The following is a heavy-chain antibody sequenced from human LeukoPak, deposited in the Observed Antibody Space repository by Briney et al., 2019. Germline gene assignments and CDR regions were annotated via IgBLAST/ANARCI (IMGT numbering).Heavy chain of an antibody. V-gene: IGHV1-69*13. CDR2: IIPIFGTA. CDR1: GYTFTGYY. J-gene: IGHJ4*02. Sequence: SVKVSCKASGYTFTGYYMHWVRQAPGQGLEWMGGIIPIFGTANYAQKFQGRVTITADESTSTAYMELSSLRSEDTAVYYCARGSALLALSFDYWGQGTLVTVSS. CDR3: ARGSALLALSFDY. D-gene: IGHD2-15*01.